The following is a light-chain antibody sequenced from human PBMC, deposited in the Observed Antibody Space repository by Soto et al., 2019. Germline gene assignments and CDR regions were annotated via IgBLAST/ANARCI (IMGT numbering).Light chain of an antibody. CDR2: WAS. CDR1: QSVLYSSNNKSY. Sequence: DIVMTQSPDSLAVSLGERATINCKSSQSVLYSSNNKSYLAWYRQKPGQPPKLLIYWASTRESGVPDRFSGSGSGTDFTLTISGLQAEDVAVYYCQQYYSTPRTFGQGTKVEIK. V-gene: IGKV4-1*01. J-gene: IGKJ1*01. CDR3: QQYYSTPRT.